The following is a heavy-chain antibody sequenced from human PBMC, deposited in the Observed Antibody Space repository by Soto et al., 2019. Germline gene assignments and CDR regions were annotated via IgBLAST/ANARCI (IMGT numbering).Heavy chain of an antibody. J-gene: IGHJ4*02. CDR1: GYTFTGYY. V-gene: IGHV1-2*04. Sequence: GASVKVSCKASGYTFTGYYMHWVRQAPGQGLEWMGWINPNSGGTNYAQKFQGWVTMTRDTSISTAYMELSRLRSDDTAVYYCARSNPYDSSGYYLFDYWGQGTLVTVSS. CDR2: INPNSGGT. D-gene: IGHD3-22*01. CDR3: ARSNPYDSSGYYLFDY.